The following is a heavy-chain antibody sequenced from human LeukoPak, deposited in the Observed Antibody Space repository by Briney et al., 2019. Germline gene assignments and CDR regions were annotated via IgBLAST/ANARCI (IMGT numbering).Heavy chain of an antibody. CDR2: IIPIRGIA. CDR3: APSRVDTAHLG. J-gene: IGHJ4*02. Sequence: SVKPSCKASGGTFSSYAISWVREAPGQGLEGMRRIIPIRGIANYAQKFQGRVTITADKSTSTAYMELSSLRSEDTAVYYCAPSRVDTAHLGWGQGTLVTVSS. D-gene: IGHD5-18*01. CDR1: GGTFSSYA. V-gene: IGHV1-69*04.